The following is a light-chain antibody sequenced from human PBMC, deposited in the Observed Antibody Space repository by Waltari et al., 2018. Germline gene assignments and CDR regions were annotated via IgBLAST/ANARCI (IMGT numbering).Light chain of an antibody. CDR3: CSYAGAV. J-gene: IGLJ3*02. CDR1: SSGVGSYNL. Sequence: QSALTQPAPVSGSPGQSITISCTGTSSGVGSYNLVSWYQQHPGKAPKLMIYEGSKRPSGVSNRFSGSKSGNTASLSISGLQAEDEADYYCCSYAGAVFGGGTKLTIL. CDR2: EGS. V-gene: IGLV2-23*01.